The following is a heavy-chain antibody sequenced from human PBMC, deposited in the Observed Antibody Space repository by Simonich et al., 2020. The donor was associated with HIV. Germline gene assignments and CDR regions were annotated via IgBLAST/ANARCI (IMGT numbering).Heavy chain of an antibody. CDR3: ATPSLAATAFDY. Sequence: EVQLVQSGAEVKKPGATVKISCKVSGYTFTDYYIHWVQQAPGKGLEWMGIVDPEDGEAVFAEKFQDRVTITADTSTDTAYMELSGLRSEDTAVYYCATPSLAATAFDYWGQGTLVTVSS. D-gene: IGHD2-15*01. V-gene: IGHV1-69-2*01. J-gene: IGHJ4*02. CDR1: GYTFTDYY. CDR2: VDPEDGEA.